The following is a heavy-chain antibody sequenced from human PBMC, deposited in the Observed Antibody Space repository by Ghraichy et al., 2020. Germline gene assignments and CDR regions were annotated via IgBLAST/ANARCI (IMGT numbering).Heavy chain of an antibody. CDR2: IKQDGSEK. Sequence: GGSLRLSCAASGFTFRSYWMSWVRQAPGKGLEWVANIKQDGSEKYYVDSVKGRFTISRDNAKNSLYLQMNSLRAEDTAVYHCARIRGASIAARYYYYGMDVWGQGTTVTVSS. CDR1: GFTFRSYW. V-gene: IGHV3-7*01. D-gene: IGHD6-6*01. CDR3: ARIRGASIAARYYYYGMDV. J-gene: IGHJ6*02.